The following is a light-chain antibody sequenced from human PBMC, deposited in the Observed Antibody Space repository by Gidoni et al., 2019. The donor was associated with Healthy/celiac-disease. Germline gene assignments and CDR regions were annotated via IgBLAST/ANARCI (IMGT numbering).Light chain of an antibody. CDR2: LGS. J-gene: IGKJ2*03. CDR3: MQALQTPYS. V-gene: IGKV2-28*01. CDR1: QSLLHSNGYNF. Sequence: DIVMTQAPLALPVTPGEQASISCRSSQSLLHSNGYNFLDWYLQKQGQSPQLLIYLGSNRSSGVPDRFSGSGSGTDFTLKISRVEAEDVGVYYCMQALQTPYSFGQGTKLEIK.